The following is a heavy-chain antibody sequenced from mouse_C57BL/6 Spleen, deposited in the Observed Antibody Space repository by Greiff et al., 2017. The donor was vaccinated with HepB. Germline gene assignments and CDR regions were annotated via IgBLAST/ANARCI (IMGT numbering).Heavy chain of an antibody. Sequence: QVQLQQPGAELVKPGASVKMSCKASGYTFTSYWITWVKQRPGQGLEWIGDIYPGSGSTNYNEKFKSKATLTVDTSSSTAYMQLSSLTSEDSAVYYCARWGVYYSNFAWFAYWGQGTLVTVSA. CDR3: ARWGVYYSNFAWFAY. CDR1: GYTFTSYW. CDR2: IYPGSGST. J-gene: IGHJ3*01. V-gene: IGHV1-55*01. D-gene: IGHD2-5*01.